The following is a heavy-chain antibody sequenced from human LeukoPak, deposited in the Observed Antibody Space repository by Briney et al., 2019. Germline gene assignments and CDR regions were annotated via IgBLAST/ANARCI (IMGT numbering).Heavy chain of an antibody. CDR1: GFTFSSFG. CDR2: ISSTGGTA. D-gene: IGHD2-15*01. Sequence: GGTLRLSCAASGFTFSSFGMSWVRQAPGKGLEWVSAISSTGGTAYYADSVKGRFTISRDNSKNTLYLQMNSLRAEDTAIYYCAKNGDRGAYCSGGSCYPYYYYNMDVWGKGTTVTVSS. CDR3: AKNGDRGAYCSGGSCYPYYYYNMDV. J-gene: IGHJ6*03. V-gene: IGHV3-23*01.